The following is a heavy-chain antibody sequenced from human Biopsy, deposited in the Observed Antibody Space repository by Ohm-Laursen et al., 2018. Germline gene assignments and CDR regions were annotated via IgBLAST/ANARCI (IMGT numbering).Heavy chain of an antibody. CDR1: GYTFTSYG. Sequence: ASVKASCKASGYTFTSYGIDWVRQAPGQGLEWMGWISTYNGDTNYAQRFQGRVTMTTDTSTSTAYMELRGLTSDDTAVYYCARDDYYYDLDVWGQGTTVTVSS. CDR2: ISTYNGDT. J-gene: IGHJ6*02. CDR3: ARDDYYYDLDV. V-gene: IGHV1-18*01.